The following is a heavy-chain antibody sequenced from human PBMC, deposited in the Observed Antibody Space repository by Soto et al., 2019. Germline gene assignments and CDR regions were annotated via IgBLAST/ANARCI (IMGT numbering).Heavy chain of an antibody. J-gene: IGHJ6*02. D-gene: IGHD3-9*01. CDR3: ARGGGYFDWLLTDNYYYYYGMDV. CDR1: GYTFTSYY. CDR2: INPSGGST. Sequence: ASVKVSCKASGYTFTSYYMHWVRQAPGQGLEWMGIINPSGGSTSYAQKFQGRVTMTRDTSTSTVYMELSSLRSEDTAVYYCARGGGYFDWLLTDNYYYYYGMDVWGQGTTVTVSS. V-gene: IGHV1-46*01.